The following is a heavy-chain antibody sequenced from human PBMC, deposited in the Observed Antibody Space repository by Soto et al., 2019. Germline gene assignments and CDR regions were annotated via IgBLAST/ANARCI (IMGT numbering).Heavy chain of an antibody. Sequence: ASVKVSCKASGYTFTGYYMHWVRQAPGQGLEWMGWINPNSGGTNYAQKFQGWVTMTRDTSISTAYMELSRLRSDDTAVYYCARPLFRVAAAGTDYYGMDVWGQGTTVTVSS. V-gene: IGHV1-2*04. D-gene: IGHD6-13*01. CDR2: INPNSGGT. J-gene: IGHJ6*02. CDR1: GYTFTGYY. CDR3: ARPLFRVAAAGTDYYGMDV.